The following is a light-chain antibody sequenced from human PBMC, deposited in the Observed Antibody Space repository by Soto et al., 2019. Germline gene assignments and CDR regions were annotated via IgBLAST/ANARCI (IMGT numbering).Light chain of an antibody. CDR2: GAS. V-gene: IGKV3-20*01. CDR1: QSVSSSY. CDR3: QQYHSSPLT. J-gene: IGKJ4*01. Sequence: EIVLTQSPGTLSLSPGERATLSCRASQSVSSSYLAWYQQKPGQAPRLLLYGASNRATGIPDRFSGSGSGTDFTLTISRLEPEDFAVYYCQQYHSSPLTFGGGTKVEIK.